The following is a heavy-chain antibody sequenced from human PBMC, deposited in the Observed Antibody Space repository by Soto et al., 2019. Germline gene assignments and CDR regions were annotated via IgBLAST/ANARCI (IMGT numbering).Heavy chain of an antibody. CDR2: INHSGST. Sequence: QVQLQQWGAGLLKPSETLSLTCAVYGGSFSGYYWTWIRQPPGTGLEWIGEINHSGSTNYNPSLKSRVTISVDTPKNQFSLKLNSVTAADAAVYYCARDKITGLFDYWGQGTLVTVSS. J-gene: IGHJ4*02. D-gene: IGHD2-8*02. CDR3: ARDKITGLFDY. V-gene: IGHV4-34*01. CDR1: GGSFSGYY.